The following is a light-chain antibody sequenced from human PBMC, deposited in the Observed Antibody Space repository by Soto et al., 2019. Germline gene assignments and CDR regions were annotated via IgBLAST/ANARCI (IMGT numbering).Light chain of an antibody. V-gene: IGLV1-51*01. J-gene: IGLJ1*01. CDR2: DDN. CDR3: GSWDSSLSAYV. CDR1: SSNIVGNC. Sequence: QSVLTQPPSVSAAPGQKVTSSCSGSSSNIVGNCVSGCQELPGTAHKLLIYDDNRCPSGIPVRYCGTKCGNAATLGITGCQTGDEADYYCGSWDSSLSAYVFGTGNKVT.